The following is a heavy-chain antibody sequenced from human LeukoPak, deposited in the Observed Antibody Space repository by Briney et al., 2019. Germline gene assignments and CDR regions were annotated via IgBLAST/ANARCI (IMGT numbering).Heavy chain of an antibody. J-gene: IGHJ2*01. CDR3: ARHSLYDILTGPDFDL. CDR2: IYPGDSDT. V-gene: IGHV5-51*01. D-gene: IGHD3-9*01. CDR1: GYSFTSYW. Sequence: GESLKISCKGSGYSFTSYWIGWVRQMPGKGLKWMGIIYPGDSDTRYSPSFQGQVTISADKSISTAYLQWSSLKASDTAMYYCARHSLYDILTGPDFDLWGRGTLVTVSS.